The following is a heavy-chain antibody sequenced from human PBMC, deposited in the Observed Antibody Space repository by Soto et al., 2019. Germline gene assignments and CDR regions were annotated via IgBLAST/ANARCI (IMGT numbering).Heavy chain of an antibody. J-gene: IGHJ4*02. CDR1: GYTFTSYG. V-gene: IGHV1-18*01. D-gene: IGHD3-3*01. CDR2: ISAYNGNT. CDR3: AKLGWVASFRVARHFDY. Sequence: GASVKVSCKASGYTFTSYGISWVRQAPGQGLEWMGWISAYNGNTNYAQKLQGRVTMTTDTSTSTAYMELRSLRSDDTAVYYCAKLGWVASFRVARHFDYWGLGVLVTVSS.